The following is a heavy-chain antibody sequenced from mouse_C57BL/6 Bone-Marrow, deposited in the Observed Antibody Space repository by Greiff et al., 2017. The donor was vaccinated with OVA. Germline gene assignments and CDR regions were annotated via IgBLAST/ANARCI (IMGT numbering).Heavy chain of an antibody. CDR3: ARQGITTVVDYYAMDY. Sequence: EVKVVESGGDLVKPGGSLKLSCAASGFTFSSYGMSWVRQTPDKRLEWVATISSGGSYTYYPDSVKGRFTISRDNAKNTLYLQMSSLKSEDTAMYYCARQGITTVVDYYAMDYWGQGTSVTVSS. CDR2: ISSGGSYT. CDR1: GFTFSSYG. V-gene: IGHV5-6*01. D-gene: IGHD1-1*01. J-gene: IGHJ4*01.